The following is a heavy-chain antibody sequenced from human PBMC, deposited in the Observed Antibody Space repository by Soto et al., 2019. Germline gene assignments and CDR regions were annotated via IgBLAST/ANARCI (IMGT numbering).Heavy chain of an antibody. Sequence: QVQLVESGGGVVQPGRSLRLSCAASGFTFQNYSMHWVRQAPGKGLEWVAVTSYDGGKNFYADSVKGRFTISRDNSKNTLYLQMNSLRAGDRAIYYCARVESSGAAKYFIDYWGQGTLVTVSS. J-gene: IGHJ4*02. CDR2: TSYDGGKN. CDR3: ARVESSGAAKYFIDY. V-gene: IGHV3-30*03. D-gene: IGHD3-10*01. CDR1: GFTFQNYS.